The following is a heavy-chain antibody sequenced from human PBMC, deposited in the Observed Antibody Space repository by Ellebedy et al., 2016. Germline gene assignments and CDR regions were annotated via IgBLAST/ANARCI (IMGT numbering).Heavy chain of an antibody. D-gene: IGHD2-15*01. V-gene: IGHV3-7*01. CDR2: IKEDGSEK. J-gene: IGHJ4*02. Sequence: GESLKISCAASGFTFSTYWMTWVRQAPGKGLEWVANIKEDGSEKYYVDSVKGRFTISRDNAKNSLYLQLNSLRAEDTAVYYCVRDNDRYSFDYWGQGTLVTISS. CDR3: VRDNDRYSFDY. CDR1: GFTFSTYW.